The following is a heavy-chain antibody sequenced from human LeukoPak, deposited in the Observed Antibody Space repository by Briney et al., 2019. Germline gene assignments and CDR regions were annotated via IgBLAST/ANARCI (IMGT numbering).Heavy chain of an antibody. J-gene: IGHJ4*02. CDR2: IKQDGSEK. CDR3: ARDEYYYCSGSFVR. D-gene: IGHD3-10*01. Sequence: GGSMTLSCAAAGFSFSSYCMSWVRQPPGKGMEWVGNIKQDGSEKYYVYSVKGRFTSSRDNAKISLYLQMNSLRAEDTAVYYCARDEYYYCSGSFVRWGQGTLVTVSS. V-gene: IGHV3-7*01. CDR1: GFSFSSYC.